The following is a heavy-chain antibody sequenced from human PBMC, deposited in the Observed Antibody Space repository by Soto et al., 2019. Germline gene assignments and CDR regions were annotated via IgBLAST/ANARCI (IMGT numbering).Heavy chain of an antibody. CDR1: GYTFTSYG. D-gene: IGHD6-19*01. Sequence: QVHLVQSGPEVTKPGASVKVSCTASGYTFTSYGISWVRQAPGQGLEWMGWISAYNGNTNYAQTLQGRVTITTDTSTSTAYMELRSLRSDDTAVYYCAREGREKPWPPNGAYWGQGTLVTVSS. CDR3: AREGREKPWPPNGAY. J-gene: IGHJ4*02. V-gene: IGHV1-18*01. CDR2: ISAYNGNT.